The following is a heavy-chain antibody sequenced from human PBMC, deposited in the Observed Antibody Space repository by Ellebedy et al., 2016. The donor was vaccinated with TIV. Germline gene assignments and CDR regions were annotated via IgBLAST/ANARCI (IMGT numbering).Heavy chain of an antibody. Sequence: MPSETLSLTCTVSGGSISNYYWSWIRQPPGKGLEWIGYIYYSGSTNYNPSLESRVTISVNTSKNQFSLKLRSVTAADTAVYYCAGEGRGNSAGMDVWGKGTTVTVSS. CDR2: IYYSGST. CDR3: AGEGRGNSAGMDV. J-gene: IGHJ6*04. CDR1: GGSISNYY. V-gene: IGHV4-59*01. D-gene: IGHD4-23*01.